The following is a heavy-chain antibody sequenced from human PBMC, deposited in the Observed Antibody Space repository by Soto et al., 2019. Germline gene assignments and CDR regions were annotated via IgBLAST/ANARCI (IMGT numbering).Heavy chain of an antibody. D-gene: IGHD6-19*01. CDR1: GFTFSSYS. CDR3: ARDYSSGFERDFLH. CDR2: ISSSSSTI. V-gene: IGHV3-48*01. Sequence: EVQLVESGGGLVQPGGSLRLSCAASGFTFSSYSMNWVRQAPGKGLEWVSYISSSSSTIYYADSVKGRFTISRDNAKNSLYLQMNSLRAEDTAVYYCARDYSSGFERDFLHWGQGTLVTVSS. J-gene: IGHJ1*01.